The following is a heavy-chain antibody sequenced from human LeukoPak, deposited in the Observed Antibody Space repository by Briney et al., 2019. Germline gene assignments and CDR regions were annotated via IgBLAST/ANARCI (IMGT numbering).Heavy chain of an antibody. CDR1: GGTFSSYA. Sequence: ASVKVSCKASGGTFSSYAISWVRQAPGQGLEWMGGIIPIFGTANYAQKFQGRVTITADKSTSTAYMELSSLRSEDTAVYYCARDSGYGRDNWFDPWGQGTLVTVSS. CDR2: IIPIFGTA. J-gene: IGHJ5*02. D-gene: IGHD5-12*01. V-gene: IGHV1-69*06. CDR3: ARDSGYGRDNWFDP.